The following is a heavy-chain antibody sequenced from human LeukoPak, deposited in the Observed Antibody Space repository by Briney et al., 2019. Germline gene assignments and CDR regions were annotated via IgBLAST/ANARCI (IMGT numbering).Heavy chain of an antibody. Sequence: PGESLRLSCAASGFPFTIYAMSWVRQAPGKGLEWVSSIGGSSTYYADFVKGRFTISRDTSKNTMDLQMNSLRAEDTAIYYCAKYRGFGDSYDSWGQGILVTVSS. D-gene: IGHD3-10*01. CDR3: AKYRGFGDSYDS. CDR2: IGGSST. V-gene: IGHV3-23*01. CDR1: GFPFTIYA. J-gene: IGHJ4*02.